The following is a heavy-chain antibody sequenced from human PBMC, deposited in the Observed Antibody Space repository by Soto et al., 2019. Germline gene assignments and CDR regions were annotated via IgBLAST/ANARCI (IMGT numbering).Heavy chain of an antibody. D-gene: IGHD3-10*01. V-gene: IGHV5-51*01. CDR1: GCSFTNYW. CDR3: ERPPYYYGSGSEYSMDV. J-gene: IGHJ6*01. Sequence: PXESLKVSWKGFGCSFTNYWSGLVLQMPGKGLEWMGIIYPIDSDTRYSPSFQGQVTISADKSINTAYLQWSSLKASDTAMYYCERPPYYYGSGSEYSMDVWGQGTTVTVYS. CDR2: IYPIDSDT.